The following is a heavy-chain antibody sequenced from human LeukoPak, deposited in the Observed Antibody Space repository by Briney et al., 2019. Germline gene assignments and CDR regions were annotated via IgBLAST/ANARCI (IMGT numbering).Heavy chain of an antibody. CDR2: INPNSGDT. Sequence: GASVKVSCKASGYTFTGYYMHWVRQAPGQGLEWMGWINPNSGDTYYAPKFQGRVTMTRDTSISTAYMGLSRLRSDDTAVYYCARDGTMSTRAPGGVPDYWGQGTLVTVSS. CDR1: GYTFTGYY. D-gene: IGHD3-10*02. CDR3: ARDGTMSTRAPGGVPDY. V-gene: IGHV1-2*02. J-gene: IGHJ4*02.